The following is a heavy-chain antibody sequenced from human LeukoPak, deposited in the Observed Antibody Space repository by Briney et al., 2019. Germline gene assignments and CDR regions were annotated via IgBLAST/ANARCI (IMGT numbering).Heavy chain of an antibody. V-gene: IGHV4-61*02. CDR1: GDSISSGSYY. D-gene: IGHD4-23*01. J-gene: IGHJ6*03. Sequence: SETLSLTCNVSGDSISSGSYYWTWIRQPAGKGLEWIGRIYTTGSTNYNPSLKSRVTMSVDTSKNQFSLRLTSVTAADTAVYYCATARAQYGGNSWGGYYYYYMDVWGKGTTVTISS. CDR3: ATARAQYGGNSWGGYYYYYMDV. CDR2: IYTTGST.